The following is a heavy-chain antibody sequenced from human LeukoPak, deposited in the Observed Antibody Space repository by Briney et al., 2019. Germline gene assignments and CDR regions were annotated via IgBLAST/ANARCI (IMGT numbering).Heavy chain of an antibody. CDR1: GFTFSSYA. Sequence: GGSLRLSCSASGFTFSSYAMHWVRQAPGKGLEYVSAISSNGGSTYYADSVKGRFTISIDNSKNTLYLQMSSLRPEDTAVYYCVKGIVVVTARAFDYWGQGTLVTVSS. D-gene: IGHD2-21*02. CDR2: ISSNGGST. V-gene: IGHV3-64D*06. CDR3: VKGIVVVTARAFDY. J-gene: IGHJ4*02.